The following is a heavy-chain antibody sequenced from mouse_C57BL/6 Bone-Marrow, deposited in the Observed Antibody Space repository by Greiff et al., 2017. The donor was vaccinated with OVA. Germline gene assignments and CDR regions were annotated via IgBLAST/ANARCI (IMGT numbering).Heavy chain of an antibody. CDR3: ARKCWEDAMDY. CDR2: IDPSDSYT. CDR1: GYTFTSYW. J-gene: IGHJ4*01. Sequence: QVQLQQPGAELVMPGASVKLSCKASGYTFTSYWMHWVKQRPGQGLEWIGEIDPSDSYTNYNQKFKGKSTLTVDKSSSTAYMQLSSLTSEDSAVYYCARKCWEDAMDYWGQGTSVTVSS. D-gene: IGHD4-1*01. V-gene: IGHV1-69*01.